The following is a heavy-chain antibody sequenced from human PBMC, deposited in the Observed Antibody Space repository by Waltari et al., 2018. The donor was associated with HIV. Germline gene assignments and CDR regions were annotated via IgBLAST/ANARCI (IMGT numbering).Heavy chain of an antibody. V-gene: IGHV1-2*02. Sequence: QVQLVQSGAEVKKPGASVKVSCKASGYTFTGYYMHWVRQAPGQGLEWMGWINPNSGGTNYAQKFQGRVTMTRDTSISTAYMELSRLRSDDTAVYYCARDGYYGSGSYKGEASLDYYYGMDVWGQGTTVTVSS. CDR2: INPNSGGT. D-gene: IGHD3-10*01. CDR3: ARDGYYGSGSYKGEASLDYYYGMDV. CDR1: GYTFTGYY. J-gene: IGHJ6*02.